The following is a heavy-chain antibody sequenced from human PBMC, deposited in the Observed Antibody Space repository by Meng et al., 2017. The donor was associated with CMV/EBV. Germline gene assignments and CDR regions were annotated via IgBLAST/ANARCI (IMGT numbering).Heavy chain of an antibody. CDR2: INPNSGGT. CDR3: ARTPSYSGSQRPFDY. J-gene: IGHJ4*02. Sequence: VRLGRAGAEGKKPGASVKVSCKASGYTFNGYYMHWVRQAPGQGLEWMGWINPNSGGTNYAQKFQGRVTMTRDTSISTAYMELSRLRSDDTAVYYCARTPSYSGSQRPFDYWGQGTLVTVSS. CDR1: GYTFNGYY. D-gene: IGHD1-26*01. V-gene: IGHV1-2*02.